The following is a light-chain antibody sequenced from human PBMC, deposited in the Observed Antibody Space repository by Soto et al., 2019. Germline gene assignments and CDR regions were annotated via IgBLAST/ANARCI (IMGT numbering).Light chain of an antibody. CDR1: QSVSKRY. J-gene: IGKJ2*01. CDR2: GAS. Sequence: EIVLTQSPGTLSLSPGERATLSCRASQSVSKRYLAWYQQKPGQTPRLLIFGASFRATGIPDRFSGSGSGTDFTLTITSLEPEDFAVYYCQQYAISPTFGQGTKLDIK. V-gene: IGKV3-20*01. CDR3: QQYAISPT.